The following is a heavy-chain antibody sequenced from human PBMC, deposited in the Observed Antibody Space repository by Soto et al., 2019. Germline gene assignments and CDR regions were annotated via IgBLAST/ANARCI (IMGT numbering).Heavy chain of an antibody. CDR1: GYTFTGYR. D-gene: IGHD3-10*01. Sequence: QVQLVQSGPEVKEPGASVKVSCKASGYTFTGYRMHWLRQAPVQGLEWMGWINPDSGATNFAQSFQCSVTLPRDTSISSVYMELGGLTYDDTAVYYCVRLAGSLWGQRTLATVSS. CDR3: VRLAGSL. V-gene: IGHV1-2*02. J-gene: IGHJ4*02. CDR2: INPDSGAT.